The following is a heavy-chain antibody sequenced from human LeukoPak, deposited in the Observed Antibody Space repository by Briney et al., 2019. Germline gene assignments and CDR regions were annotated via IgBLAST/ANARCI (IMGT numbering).Heavy chain of an antibody. CDR3: AGEGYGDYEGDY. CDR1: GFTFSSCG. V-gene: IGHV3-23*01. Sequence: PGGTLRLSCAASGFTFSSCGMSWVRQAPGKGLEWVSAISGSGGSTYYADSVKGRFTISRDNAKNSLYLQMNSLRAEDTAVYYCAGEGYGDYEGDYWGQGTLVTVSS. D-gene: IGHD4-17*01. CDR2: ISGSGGST. J-gene: IGHJ4*02.